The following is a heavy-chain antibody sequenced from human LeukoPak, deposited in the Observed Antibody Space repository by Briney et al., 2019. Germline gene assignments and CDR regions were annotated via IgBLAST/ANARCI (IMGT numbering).Heavy chain of an antibody. CDR1: GGSVSIGAYY. D-gene: IGHD3-10*01. J-gene: IGHJ4*02. Sequence: SETLSLTCTVSGGSVSIGAYYWSWIRQHPGTGLEWIGYIYYSGTTYYNPSLKSRVTISVDTSKNQFSLKLSSVTAADTAVYYCARTYYYGSGNYYPYFDYWGLGTLVTVSS. CDR3: ARTYYYGSGNYYPYFDY. CDR2: IYYSGTT. V-gene: IGHV4-31*03.